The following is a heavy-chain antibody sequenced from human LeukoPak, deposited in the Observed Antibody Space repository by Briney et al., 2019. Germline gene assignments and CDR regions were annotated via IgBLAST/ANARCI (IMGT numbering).Heavy chain of an antibody. D-gene: IGHD4-23*01. CDR1: GDSVSNDIIA. V-gene: IGHV6-1*01. CDR3: ARNSVAMDV. Sequence: SQTLSLTCAISGDSVSNDIIAWNWIRWRPSRGLEWLGRTAYRSKWSTDYALSVRGRISINPDTSKNQISLQLNSVTPEDTAVYYCARNSVAMDVWGQGTTVTVSS. J-gene: IGHJ6*02. CDR2: TAYRSKWST.